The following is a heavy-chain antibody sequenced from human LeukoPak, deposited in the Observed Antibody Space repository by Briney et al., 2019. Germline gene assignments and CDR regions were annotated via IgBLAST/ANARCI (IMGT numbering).Heavy chain of an antibody. CDR2: IYYSGST. J-gene: IGHJ5*02. CDR3: ASGGIAAFDP. CDR1: GGSFSGYY. D-gene: IGHD6-13*01. V-gene: IGHV4-59*12. Sequence: SETLSLTCAVYGGSFSGYYWSWIRQPPGKGLEWIGYIYYSGSTNYNPSLKSRVTISVDTSKNQFSLKLSSVTAADTAVYYCASGGIAAFDPWGQGTLVTVSS.